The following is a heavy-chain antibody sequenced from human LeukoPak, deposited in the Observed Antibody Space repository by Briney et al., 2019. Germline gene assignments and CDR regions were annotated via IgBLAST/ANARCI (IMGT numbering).Heavy chain of an antibody. D-gene: IGHD3-3*01. Sequence: GGSLRLSCAASGFTFSSYEMNWVRQAPGKGLEWVSYISSSGSTIYYADSVKGRFTISRDNAKNSLYLQMNSLRAEDTAVYYCARSADYYYSYYYMDVWGKGTTVTVSS. J-gene: IGHJ6*03. CDR1: GFTFSSYE. V-gene: IGHV3-48*03. CDR2: ISSSGSTI. CDR3: ARSADYYYSYYYMDV.